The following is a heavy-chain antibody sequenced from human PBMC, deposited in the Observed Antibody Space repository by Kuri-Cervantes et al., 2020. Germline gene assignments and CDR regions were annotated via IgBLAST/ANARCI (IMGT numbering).Heavy chain of an antibody. D-gene: IGHD4-23*01. J-gene: IGHJ4*02. CDR3: AHSAPGGPPKYFDY. CDR1: GFSLSTSGVG. V-gene: IGHV2-5*02. Sequence: SGPTLVKPTQTLTLTCTFSGFSLSTSGVGVGWIRQPPGKALEWLALIYWDDDKRYSPSLKSKLTTTKDTSKNQVVLTMTNMDPVDTVTYYCAHSAPGGPPKYFDYWGQGTLVTVSS. CDR2: IYWDDDK.